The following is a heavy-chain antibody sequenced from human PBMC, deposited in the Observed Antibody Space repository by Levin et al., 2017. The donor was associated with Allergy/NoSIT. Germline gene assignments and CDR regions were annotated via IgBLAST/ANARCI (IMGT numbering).Heavy chain of an antibody. J-gene: IGHJ4*02. CDR1: GFTFDDWP. CDR2: ISRDGGST. D-gene: IGHD2-2*01. Sequence: GGSLRLSCAGSGFTFDDWPMHWVRQGPGKGLEWVSLISRDGGSTYYADSVKGRFTISRDNSKNSLYLQMNSLRTEDTALYYCAKDRGYQLPIYSFDYWGQGTLVTVSS. CDR3: AKDRGYQLPIYSFDY. V-gene: IGHV3-43*01.